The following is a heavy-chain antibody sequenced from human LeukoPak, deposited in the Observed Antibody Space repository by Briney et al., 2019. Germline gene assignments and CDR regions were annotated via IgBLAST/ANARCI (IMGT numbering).Heavy chain of an antibody. V-gene: IGHV4-34*01. CDR2: INHSGST. CDR3: ARVASSSFPLYYYYYGMDV. Sequence: KTSETLSLTCAVYGGSFSGYYWSWIRQPPGKGLEWIGEINHSGSTNYNPSLKSRVTISVDTSKNQFSLKLSSVTAADTAVYYCARVASSSFPLYYYYYGMDVWGQGTTVTVSS. D-gene: IGHD6-13*01. J-gene: IGHJ6*02. CDR1: GGSFSGYY.